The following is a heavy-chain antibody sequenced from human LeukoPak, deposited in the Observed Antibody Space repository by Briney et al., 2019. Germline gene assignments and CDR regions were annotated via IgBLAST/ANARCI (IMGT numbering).Heavy chain of an antibody. CDR2: MNPNSGNT. CDR3: ATGPRGIAAAGTSYDP. V-gene: IGHV1-8*01. D-gene: IGHD6-13*01. J-gene: IGHJ5*02. Sequence: ASVKVSCKASGYTFTSYDINWVRQATGQGLEWMGWMNPNSGNTGYAQKFQGRVTMTRNTSISTAYMELSSLRSEDTAVYYCATGPRGIAAAGTSYDPWGQGTLVTVSS. CDR1: GYTFTSYD.